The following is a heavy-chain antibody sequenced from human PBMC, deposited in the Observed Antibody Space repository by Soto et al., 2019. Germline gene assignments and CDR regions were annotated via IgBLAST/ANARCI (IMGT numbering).Heavy chain of an antibody. CDR1: GGSISSYY. CDR2: IYYSGST. J-gene: IGHJ4*02. D-gene: IGHD3-10*01. CDR3: ARHNYGSGSTYFDY. Sequence: SETLSLTCTVSGGSISSYYWSWIRQPPGKGLEWIGYIYYSGSTNYNPPLKSRVTISVDTSKNQFSLKLNSMTAADTAVYYCARHNYGSGSTYFDYWGQGTLVTVS. V-gene: IGHV4-59*08.